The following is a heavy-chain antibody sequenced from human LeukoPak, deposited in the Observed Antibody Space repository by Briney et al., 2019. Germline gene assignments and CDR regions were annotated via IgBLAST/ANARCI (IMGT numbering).Heavy chain of an antibody. CDR3: ARDNSPYYYYYYYMDV. J-gene: IGHJ6*03. V-gene: IGHV4-61*02. Sequence: PSETLSLTXTVSGGSISSGSYYWSWIRQPAGKGLEWIGRIYTSGSTNYNPSLKSRVTISVDTSKNQFPLKLSSVTAADTAVYYCARDNSPYYYYYYYMDVWGKGTTVTVSS. CDR1: GGSISSGSYY. D-gene: IGHD4-23*01. CDR2: IYTSGST.